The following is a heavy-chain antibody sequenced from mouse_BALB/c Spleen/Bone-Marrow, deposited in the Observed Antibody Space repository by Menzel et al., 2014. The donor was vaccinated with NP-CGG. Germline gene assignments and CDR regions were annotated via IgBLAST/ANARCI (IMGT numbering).Heavy chain of an antibody. V-gene: IGHV14-3*02. CDR3: ARWEYYAMDY. CDR2: IDPANGNT. CDR1: GFNIKDTY. Sequence: VQLQQSGAELVKPGASVKLSCTASGFNIKDTYMHWVKQRPEQGLEWIGRIDPANGNTKYDPKFQGKAIITADTSSNRAYLQLSSQTSEETAVYYCARWEYYAMDYWGQGTSVTGSS. D-gene: IGHD4-1*01. J-gene: IGHJ4*01.